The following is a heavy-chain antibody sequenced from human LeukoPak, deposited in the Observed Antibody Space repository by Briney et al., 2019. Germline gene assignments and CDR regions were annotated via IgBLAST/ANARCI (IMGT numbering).Heavy chain of an antibody. CDR2: ISSSSSTI. V-gene: IGHV3-48*02. CDR3: ARPLRGYSYGNFDY. Sequence: GGSLRLSCADSGFTFSTYSMNWVRQAPGKGLEWVSYISSSSSTIYYADSVKGRFTISRDNAKNSLYLQMNSLRDEDTAVYYCARPLRGYSYGNFDYWGQGTLVTVSS. J-gene: IGHJ4*02. D-gene: IGHD5-18*01. CDR1: GFTFSTYS.